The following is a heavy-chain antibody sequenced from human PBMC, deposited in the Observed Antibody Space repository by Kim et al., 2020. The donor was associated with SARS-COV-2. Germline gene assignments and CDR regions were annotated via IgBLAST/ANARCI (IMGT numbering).Heavy chain of an antibody. V-gene: IGHV3-23*01. CDR3: AKEGGQYGGSYMNY. J-gene: IGHJ4*02. Sequence: GGSLRLSCAASGFTFGSYAMTWVRQAPGKGLEWVSTIRSSGGNTYYADSVKGRFTISRDDSKNTLYLQMTSLGAGDTAVYYCAKEGGQYGGSYMNYWGQGTLVTVSS. D-gene: IGHD1-26*01. CDR2: IRSSGGNT. CDR1: GFTFGSYA.